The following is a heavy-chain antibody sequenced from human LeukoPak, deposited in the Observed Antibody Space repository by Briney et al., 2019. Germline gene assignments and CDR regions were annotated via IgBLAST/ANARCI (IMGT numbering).Heavy chain of an antibody. Sequence: PSETLSLTCAVSGGSISSSNWWSWVRQPPGKGLEWIGEIYHSGSTNYNPSLKSRVSTSLDKSKNHFSLKLSSVTAADTAVYYCASRVTESQYYYGSGSYRIGIGFDFWGQGTLVTVSS. CDR1: GGSISSSNW. D-gene: IGHD3-10*01. V-gene: IGHV4-4*02. CDR2: IYHSGST. CDR3: ASRVTESQYYYGSGSYRIGIGFDF. J-gene: IGHJ4*02.